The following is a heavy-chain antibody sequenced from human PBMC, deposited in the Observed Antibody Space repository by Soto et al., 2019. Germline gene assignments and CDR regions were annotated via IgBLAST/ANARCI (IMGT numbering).Heavy chain of an antibody. J-gene: IGHJ6*03. CDR2: ISAYNGNT. D-gene: IGHD2-15*01. V-gene: IGHV1-18*01. CDR1: GYTFTSYR. Sequence: QVQLVQSGAEVKKPGASVKVSCKASGYTFTSYRISWVRQAPGQGLEWMGWISAYNGNTNYAQKLQGRVTMTTDTSTSTAYTELRSLRSDDTAVYYCAREARYCSGGSCGEYYYYMDVWGKGTTVTVSS. CDR3: AREARYCSGGSCGEYYYYMDV.